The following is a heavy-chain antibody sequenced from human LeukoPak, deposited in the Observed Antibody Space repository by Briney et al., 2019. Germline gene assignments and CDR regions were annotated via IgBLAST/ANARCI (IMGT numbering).Heavy chain of an antibody. D-gene: IGHD3-22*01. Sequence: SETLSLTCTVSGGSISSYYWSWIRQPPGKGLEWIGYIYYSGSTNYNPSLKSRVTISVDTSKNQFSLKLSSVTAADTAVYYCAGHYYDSSGYFWFDPWGQGTLVTVSS. CDR1: GGSISSYY. V-gene: IGHV4-59*12. CDR3: AGHYYDSSGYFWFDP. CDR2: IYYSGST. J-gene: IGHJ5*02.